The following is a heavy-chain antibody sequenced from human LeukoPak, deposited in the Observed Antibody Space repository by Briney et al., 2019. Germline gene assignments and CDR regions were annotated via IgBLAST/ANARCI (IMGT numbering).Heavy chain of an antibody. Sequence: GGSLRLSCAASGFTFSSYAMNWVRQAPGEGLEWVSVISGSGSTTYYADSVKGRFTISRDNAKNSLYLQMNSLRAEDTAVYYCAELGITMIGGVWGKGTTVTISS. CDR3: AELGITMIGGV. CDR2: ISGSGSTT. V-gene: IGHV3-23*01. D-gene: IGHD3-10*02. J-gene: IGHJ6*04. CDR1: GFTFSSYA.